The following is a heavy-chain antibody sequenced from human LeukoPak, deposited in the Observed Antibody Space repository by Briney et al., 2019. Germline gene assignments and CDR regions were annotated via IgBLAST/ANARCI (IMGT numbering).Heavy chain of an antibody. CDR2: IYYSGST. V-gene: IGHV4-30-4*01. CDR1: GGSISSGGYF. Sequence: SPTWTLSGGSISSGGYFWSWVCHPPGKGPEWVGYIYYSGSTYYNPSLKSRVTISVDTSKNQFSLKLSSVTAADTAVYYCARVEGEDTAMFYWGQGTLVTVSS. J-gene: IGHJ4*02. D-gene: IGHD5-18*01. CDR3: ARVEGEDTAMFY.